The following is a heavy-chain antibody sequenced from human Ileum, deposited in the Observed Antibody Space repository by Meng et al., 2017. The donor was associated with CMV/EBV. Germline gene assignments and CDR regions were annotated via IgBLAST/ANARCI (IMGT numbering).Heavy chain of an antibody. CDR3: ARGPLGYCTDDVCPRNRGHFDL. V-gene: IGHV4-31*02. CDR2: IFYRGAT. CDR1: GNSY. D-gene: IGHD2-8*01. J-gene: IGHJ2*01. Sequence: GNSYWSWIGHHPGKGLAWIGYIFYRGATYSNPSFKSRLTMSVDASKSQFSLKLSSATAADTAVYFCARGPLGYCTDDVCPRNRGHFDLWGRGTLVTVSS.